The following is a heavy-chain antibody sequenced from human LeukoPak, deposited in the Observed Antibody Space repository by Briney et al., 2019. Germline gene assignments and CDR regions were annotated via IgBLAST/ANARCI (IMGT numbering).Heavy chain of an antibody. Sequence: ASVKVSCKASGYTFTSYYMHWVRQAPGQGLEWMGWINPNSGGTNYAQKFQGWVTMTRDTSISTAYMELSRLRSDDTAVYYCARSISTLTTVGDYWGQGTLVTVSS. CDR3: ARSISTLTTVGDY. CDR2: INPNSGGT. V-gene: IGHV1-2*04. CDR1: GYTFTSYY. D-gene: IGHD4-17*01. J-gene: IGHJ4*02.